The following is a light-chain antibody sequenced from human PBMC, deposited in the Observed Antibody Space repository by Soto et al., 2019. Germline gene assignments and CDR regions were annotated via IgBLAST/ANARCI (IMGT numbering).Light chain of an antibody. CDR3: QKYSSVPV. Sequence: DIQMTQSPTSLSASVGDIVTITCRASPDIRNFVAWYQQKPGKAPKLLIYAASTLQSGVPSRFSGSGSGTDFTLTINSLQPEDVATYSCQKYSSVPVFGPGTKVEIK. CDR2: AAS. V-gene: IGKV1-27*01. J-gene: IGKJ3*01. CDR1: PDIRNF.